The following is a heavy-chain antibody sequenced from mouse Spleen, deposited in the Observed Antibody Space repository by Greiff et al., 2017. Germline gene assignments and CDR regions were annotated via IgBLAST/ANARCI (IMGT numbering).Heavy chain of an antibody. D-gene: IGHD2-3*01. J-gene: IGHJ2*01. CDR3: ARFYDGYGY. CDR1: GYSITSGYY. CDR2: ISYDGSN. Sequence: VQLKESGPGLVKPSQSLSLTCSVTGYSITSGYYWNWIRQFPGNKLEWMGYISYDGSNNYNPSLKNRISITRDTSKNQFFLKLNSVTTEDTATYYCARFYDGYGYWGQGTTLTVSS. V-gene: IGHV3-6*01.